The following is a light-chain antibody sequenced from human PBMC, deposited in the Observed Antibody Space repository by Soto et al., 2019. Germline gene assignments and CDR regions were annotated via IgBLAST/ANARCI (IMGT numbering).Light chain of an antibody. J-gene: IGLJ1*01. CDR2: ANN. Sequence: QSLLMQPPWVPRAPWQRLSIFCTASTTEIGAGYNVHWYQQFPATAPKLLIYANNTRPSGVPARFSGSKSGPSASLAITGLQAEDEADYHCQSYVNSLRAYVFGSGTEVTVL. V-gene: IGLV1-40*01. CDR3: QSYVNSLRAYV. CDR1: TTEIGAGYN.